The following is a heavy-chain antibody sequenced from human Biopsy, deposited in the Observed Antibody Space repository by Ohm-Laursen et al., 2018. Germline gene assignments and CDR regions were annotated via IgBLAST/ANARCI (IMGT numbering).Heavy chain of an antibody. CDR2: VTTTSSYI. D-gene: IGHD6-13*01. V-gene: IGHV3-21*04. CDR1: GFAFNLYE. CDR3: AKDRYPSSWHYYYGMDV. J-gene: IGHJ6*02. Sequence: SLRLSCAAPGFAFNLYEMSWVRQAPGKGLEWVSSVTTTSSYIYYADSVKGRFTISRDNAKNSLYLQMNSLRSEDTALYYCAKDRYPSSWHYYYGMDVWGQGTTVTVSS.